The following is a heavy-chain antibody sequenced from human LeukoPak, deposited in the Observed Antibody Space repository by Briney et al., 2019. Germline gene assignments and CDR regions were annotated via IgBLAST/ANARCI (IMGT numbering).Heavy chain of an antibody. D-gene: IGHD6-13*01. CDR2: ISYDGSNK. CDR3: AKGAAAGTVGIDY. J-gene: IGHJ4*02. Sequence: GGSLRLSCAASGFTFSSYGMHWVRQAPGKGLEWVAVISYDGSNKYYADSVKGRFTISRDNSKNTLYLQMNSLRAEDTAVYYCAKGAAAGTVGIDYWGQGTLVTVSS. V-gene: IGHV3-30*18. CDR1: GFTFSSYG.